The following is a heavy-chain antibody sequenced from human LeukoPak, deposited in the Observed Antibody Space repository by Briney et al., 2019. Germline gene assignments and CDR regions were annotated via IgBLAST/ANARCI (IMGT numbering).Heavy chain of an antibody. D-gene: IGHD3-16*01. CDR3: VRDRQFRLHDP. Sequence: GGSLRLSCTASGFTFSDYYMTWIRQAPGKGLEWLSYISVSGSSVSYGDSAKGRFTISRDNAKNSVYLQIDSLRVEDTAMYYCVRDRQFRLHDPWGQGILVTVSS. V-gene: IGHV3-11*01. CDR2: ISVSGSSV. J-gene: IGHJ5*02. CDR1: GFTFSDYY.